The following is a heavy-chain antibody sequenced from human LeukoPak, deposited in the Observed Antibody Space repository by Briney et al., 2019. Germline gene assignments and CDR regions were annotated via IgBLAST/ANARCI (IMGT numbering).Heavy chain of an antibody. D-gene: IGHD3-22*01. J-gene: IGHJ6*02. CDR3: ARGEETYYYDGSGPDV. V-gene: IGHV1-69*04. Sequence: SLKVSCKSSGGTFSRYAIRWVRQAPGPALEWMGRIIPIFGIANYAQKFQGRVTITADKSTSTAYMELSSLRSEDTAVYYCARGEETYYYDGSGPDVWGQGTTVTVSS. CDR2: IIPIFGIA. CDR1: GGTFSRYA.